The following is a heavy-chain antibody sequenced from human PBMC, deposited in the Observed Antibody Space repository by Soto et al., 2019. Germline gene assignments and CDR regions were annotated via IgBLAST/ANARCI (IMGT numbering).Heavy chain of an antibody. V-gene: IGHV4-59*01. CDR1: GGSITSSY. J-gene: IGHJ6*02. CDR2: IYDTGISGYTPST. CDR3: ARGEDAFFYYGLDV. Sequence: SETLSLTCTVSGGSITSSYWSWIRRPPGKGLEWIAYIYDTGISGYTPSTSYNPSLKSRVTMPVDTSKSQFSLKLTSVTAADTAVYYCARGEDAFFYYGLDVWGQGITVTVSS.